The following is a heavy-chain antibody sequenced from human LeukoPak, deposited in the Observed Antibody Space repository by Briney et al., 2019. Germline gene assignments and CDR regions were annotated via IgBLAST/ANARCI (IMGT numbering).Heavy chain of an antibody. CDR3: ARDLTPGAPDYFDS. CDR2: IAHDETNR. Sequence: GWSLTLSCATSGFTFGSYAMHWVRQAPGKGLEWVAVIAHDETNRSYADSVRGRFTISRDNSMNTLYLRMNSLRPEDTAVYFCARDLTPGAPDYFDSWGQGTLVTVSS. D-gene: IGHD2-2*01. J-gene: IGHJ4*02. V-gene: IGHV3-30*04. CDR1: GFTFGSYA.